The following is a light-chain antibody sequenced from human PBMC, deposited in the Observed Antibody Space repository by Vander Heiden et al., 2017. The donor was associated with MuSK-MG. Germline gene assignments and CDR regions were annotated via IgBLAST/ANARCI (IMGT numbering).Light chain of an antibody. J-gene: IGKJ4*01. Sequence: EIVLTQSPGTLSLSPGERVTLSCRASQSVSTTFFAWYQQKPGQAPRLLIYGASRRATGIPDRFSGSGSGTDFTLTISRLEPEDFAVYYCQQDGSLPLTFCGGTKVDI. CDR3: QQDGSLPLT. V-gene: IGKV3-20*01. CDR2: GAS. CDR1: QSVSTTF.